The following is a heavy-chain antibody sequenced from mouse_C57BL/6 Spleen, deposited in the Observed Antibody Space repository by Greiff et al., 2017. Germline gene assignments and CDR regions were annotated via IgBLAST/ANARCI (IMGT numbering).Heavy chain of an antibody. CDR2: IYPGNSDT. D-gene: IGHD2-3*01. CDR1: GYTFTSYW. CDR3: TRNDGYYDWYFDV. V-gene: IGHV1-5*01. J-gene: IGHJ1*03. Sequence: VQLQQSGTVLARPGASVKMSCKTSGYTFTSYWMHWVKQRPGQGLEWIGAIYPGNSDTSYNQKFKGKAKLTAVTSASTAYMALSSLTNEESAVYDCTRNDGYYDWYFDVWGTGTTVTVSS.